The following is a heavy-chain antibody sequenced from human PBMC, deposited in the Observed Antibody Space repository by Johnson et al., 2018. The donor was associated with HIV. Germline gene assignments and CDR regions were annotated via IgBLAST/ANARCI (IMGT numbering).Heavy chain of an antibody. V-gene: IGHV3-23*04. CDR2: ISGSDHST. CDR3: AQGYYDILTGYYDAFDI. CDR1: AFTFSSND. J-gene: IGHJ3*02. D-gene: IGHD3-9*01. Sequence: VQLVESGGGLVQPGGSLRLSCGASAFTFSSNDMKWVRQAPGKGLEWVSPISGSDHSTYYADSVRGRFTISRDNSKNTLYLQMNSLRAEDTAVYYCAQGYYDILTGYYDAFDIWGQGTMVMVSS.